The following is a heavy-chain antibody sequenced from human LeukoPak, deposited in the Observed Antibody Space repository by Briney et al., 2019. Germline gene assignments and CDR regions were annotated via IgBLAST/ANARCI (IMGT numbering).Heavy chain of an antibody. CDR2: ISSSGDRT. D-gene: IGHD3/OR15-3a*01. V-gene: IGHV3-23*01. CDR1: GFTFSTYV. J-gene: IGHJ1*01. Sequence: GDSLRLSCAASGFTFSTYVMSWVRQAPGKGLEWVSTISSSGDRTYYADSVKGCFTITRDNSKNILFRQVNNLRAEDTAVYSCAKALPNIFIFGAFQHWGQGSLVTVSS. CDR3: AKALPNIFIFGAFQH.